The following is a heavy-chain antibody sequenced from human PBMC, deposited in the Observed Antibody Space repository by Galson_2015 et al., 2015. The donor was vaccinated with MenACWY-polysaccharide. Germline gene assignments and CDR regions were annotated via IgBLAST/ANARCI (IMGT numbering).Heavy chain of an antibody. D-gene: IGHD3-10*01. CDR2: IKQDGSEK. CDR3: AKDLEGFGELSGTGYY. Sequence: SLRLSCAASGFTFSSYWMSWVRQAPGKGLEWVANIKQDGSEKYYVDSVKGRLTISRDNAKNSLYLQMNSLRAEDTAVYYCAKDLEGFGELSGTGYYWGQGTLVTVSS. CDR1: GFTFSSYW. J-gene: IGHJ4*02. V-gene: IGHV3-7*01.